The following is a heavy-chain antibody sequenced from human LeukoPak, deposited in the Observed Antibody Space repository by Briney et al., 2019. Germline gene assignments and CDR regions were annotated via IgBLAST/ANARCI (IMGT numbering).Heavy chain of an antibody. J-gene: IGHJ5*02. CDR3: ARGNSWEYDS. Sequence: ASVKVSCKPSGYTFTTSGINWGRQAPGQGLEWMGWITAYSGDTSYAQILQGRVTMTTDTSTSTAYMELRSLRSDDTAVYYCARGNSWEYDSWGQGTLVTVSS. D-gene: IGHD6-13*01. V-gene: IGHV1-18*01. CDR1: GYTFTTSG. CDR2: ITAYSGDT.